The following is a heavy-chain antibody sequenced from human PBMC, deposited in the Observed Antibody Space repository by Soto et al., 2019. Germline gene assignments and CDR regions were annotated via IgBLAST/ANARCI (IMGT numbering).Heavy chain of an antibody. Sequence: PSETLSLTCAVSGDSISSDDYSWSWIRQPPGKGLEWIGYIYHSGNTYYNPSLKSRVIISIDRSMNQFSLKLSSVTAADAAVYYCARGGVYGDSLLGNNGMDVWGPGPTVTVSS. CDR1: GDSISSDDYS. V-gene: IGHV4-30-2*01. D-gene: IGHD4-17*01. CDR2: IYHSGNT. CDR3: ARGGVYGDSLLGNNGMDV. J-gene: IGHJ6*02.